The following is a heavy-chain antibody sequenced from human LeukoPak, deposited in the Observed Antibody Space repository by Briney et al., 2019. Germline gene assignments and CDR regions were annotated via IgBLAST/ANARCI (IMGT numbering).Heavy chain of an antibody. CDR1: GFTFSIDG. CDR3: AREPTRGYYMDV. J-gene: IGHJ6*03. CDR2: IYSGGST. V-gene: IGHV3-53*01. D-gene: IGHD1-1*01. Sequence: GGSLRLSCAGSGFTFSIDGMNWVRQAPGKGLEWVSVIYSGGSTYYADSVKGRFTISRDNPKNTLYLQMNSLRAEDTAVYYCAREPTRGYYMDVWGKGTTVTVSS.